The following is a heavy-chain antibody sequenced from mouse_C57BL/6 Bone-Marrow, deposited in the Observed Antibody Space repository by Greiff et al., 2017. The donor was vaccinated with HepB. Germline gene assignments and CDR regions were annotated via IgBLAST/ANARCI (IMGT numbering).Heavy chain of an antibody. V-gene: IGHV5-4*01. CDR2: ISDGGSYT. D-gene: IGHD1-1*01. J-gene: IGHJ1*03. Sequence: EVQLVESGGGLVKPGGSLKLSCAASGFTFSSYAMSWVRQTPEKRLEWVATISDGGSYTYYPDNVKGRFTISRDNAKNNLYLQMSHLKSEDTAMYYCARDPAPLTTVVAWYFDVWGTGTTVTVSS. CDR1: GFTFSSYA. CDR3: ARDPAPLTTVVAWYFDV.